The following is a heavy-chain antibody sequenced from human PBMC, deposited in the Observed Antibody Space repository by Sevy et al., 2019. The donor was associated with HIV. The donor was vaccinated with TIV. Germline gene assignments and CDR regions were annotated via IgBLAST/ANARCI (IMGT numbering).Heavy chain of an antibody. Sequence: GGSLRLSCAASGFTFSSYAMHWVRQAPGKGLEWVAVISFDGSNKYYADSVKGRFTISRDNSKNTLYLQMNSLRPEDTAVYYCAGVDTAMVYYYNGMDVWGQGTTVTVSS. D-gene: IGHD5-18*01. CDR1: GFTFSSYA. J-gene: IGHJ6*02. V-gene: IGHV3-30-3*01. CDR2: ISFDGSNK. CDR3: AGVDTAMVYYYNGMDV.